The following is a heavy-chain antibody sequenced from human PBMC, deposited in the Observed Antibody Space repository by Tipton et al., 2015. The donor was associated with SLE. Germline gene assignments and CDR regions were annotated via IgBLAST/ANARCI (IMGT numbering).Heavy chain of an antibody. CDR2: VNQDGSEK. CDR1: GFTFSNYW. CDR3: AREGMGFGSGWEDAFDI. D-gene: IGHD3-3*01. V-gene: IGHV3-7*01. J-gene: IGHJ3*02. Sequence: GSLRLSCAASGFTFSNYWMSWVRQAPGKGLEWVANVNQDGSEKYHVDPVKGRFTISRDNAKNSLYLQMNSLRAEDTAIYYCAREGMGFGSGWEDAFDIWGQGTMVTVSS.